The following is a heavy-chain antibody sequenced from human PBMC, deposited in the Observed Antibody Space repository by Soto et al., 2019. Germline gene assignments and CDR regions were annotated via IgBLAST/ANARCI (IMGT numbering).Heavy chain of an antibody. D-gene: IGHD3-9*01. CDR1: GYTFASCD. J-gene: IGHJ6*02. V-gene: IGHV1-8*01. CDR2: MNPNSANT. Sequence: ASEKVSCKASGYTFASCDINWVRQATGQGLEWMGWMNPNSANTGYAQKFQGRVTMTRNTSISTAYMELSSLRGEDTAVYYCATLLVDWLPHYIKDVWGQGTTVTVSS. CDR3: ATLLVDWLPHYIKDV.